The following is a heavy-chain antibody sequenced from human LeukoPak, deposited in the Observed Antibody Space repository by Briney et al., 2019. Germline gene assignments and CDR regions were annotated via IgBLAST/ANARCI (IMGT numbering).Heavy chain of an antibody. V-gene: IGHV4-39*02. CDR2: IYYSGST. CDR3: ARESGRDYGEGFDY. D-gene: IGHD1-26*01. J-gene: IGHJ4*02. Sequence: SETLSLTCTVSGGSISSSSYYWGWIRQPPGKGLEWIGSIYYSGSTYYNPSLKSRVTISVDTSKNQFSLKLSSVTAADTAVYYCARESGRDYGEGFDYWGQGTLVTVSS. CDR1: GGSISSSSYY.